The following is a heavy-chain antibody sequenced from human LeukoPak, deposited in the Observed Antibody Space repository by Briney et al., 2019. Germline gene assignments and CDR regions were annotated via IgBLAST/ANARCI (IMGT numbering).Heavy chain of an antibody. Sequence: KTSETLSLTCTVSGGSISSGGYYWSWIRQHPGKGLEWIGYIYYSGSTYYNPSLKSRVTISVDTSKNQFSLKLSPVTAADTAVYYCARDKSLDYWGQGTLVTVSS. V-gene: IGHV4-31*03. CDR3: ARDKSLDY. CDR1: GGSISSGGYY. CDR2: IYYSGST. J-gene: IGHJ4*02.